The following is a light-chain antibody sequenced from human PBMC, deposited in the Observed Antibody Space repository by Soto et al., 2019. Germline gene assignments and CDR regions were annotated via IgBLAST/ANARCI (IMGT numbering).Light chain of an antibody. CDR1: QSVSSY. CDR3: QQRSNWLFT. Sequence: EIVMTQSPATLSVSPGERATLSCRASQSVSSYLACYQQKPGQAPRLLIYDASNRATGIPARFSGSGSGTDFTLTISSLEPEDFAVYYCQQRSNWLFTFGQGTRLEIK. J-gene: IGKJ5*01. V-gene: IGKV3-11*01. CDR2: DAS.